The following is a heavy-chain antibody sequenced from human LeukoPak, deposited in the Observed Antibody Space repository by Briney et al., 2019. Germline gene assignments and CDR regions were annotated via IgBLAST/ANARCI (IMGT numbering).Heavy chain of an antibody. D-gene: IGHD3-22*01. CDR2: IRRKEFGETT. Sequence: GGSLRLSCTGSGFRFGYYSLCWFRQAPGKGLEWVGFIRRKEFGETTEYGASVKGRFTISRDDSRSIAYLQMNSLRAEDTAVYYCAKVGSSGYYSRYRGQGTLVTVSS. CDR3: AKVGSSGYYSRY. J-gene: IGHJ4*02. V-gene: IGHV3-49*03. CDR1: GFRFGYYS.